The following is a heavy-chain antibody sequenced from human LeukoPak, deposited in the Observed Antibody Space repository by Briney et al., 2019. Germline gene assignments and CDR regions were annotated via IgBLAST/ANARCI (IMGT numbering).Heavy chain of an antibody. D-gene: IGHD4-17*01. V-gene: IGHV4-59*01. J-gene: IGHJ4*02. CDR2: IYYSGST. CDR3: ARLSGDYLSVLPDY. Sequence: SETLSLTCTVPGGSISSYYWSWIRQPPGKGLEWIGYIYYSGSTNYNPSLKSRVTISVDTSKNQFSLKLSSVTAADTAVYYCARLSGDYLSVLPDYWGQGTLVTVSS. CDR1: GGSISSYY.